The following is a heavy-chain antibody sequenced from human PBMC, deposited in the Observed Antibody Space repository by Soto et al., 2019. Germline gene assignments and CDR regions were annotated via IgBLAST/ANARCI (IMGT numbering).Heavy chain of an antibody. V-gene: IGHV3-30-3*01. Sequence: QVQLVESGGGVVQPGRSLRLSCAASGFTFSSYAMHWVRQAPGKGLEWVAVISYDGSNKYYADSVKGRFTISRDNSKNTLYLQMNSLRAEDTAVYYCASEITDSGSLYSFDYWGQGTLVTVSS. CDR2: ISYDGSNK. J-gene: IGHJ4*02. CDR3: ASEITDSGSLYSFDY. CDR1: GFTFSSYA. D-gene: IGHD1-26*01.